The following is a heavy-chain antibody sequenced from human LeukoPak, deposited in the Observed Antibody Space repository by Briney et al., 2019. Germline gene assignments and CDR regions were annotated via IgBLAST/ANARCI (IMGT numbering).Heavy chain of an antibody. J-gene: IGHJ6*02. D-gene: IGHD3-16*01. V-gene: IGHV3-48*04. CDR1: GSTFSSHT. Sequence: GSLKLSCAASGSTFSSHTMNWVRQAPGKGLEWISYISSTSSVIYYADSVKGRFTISRDNAKNSLYLQMNSLRAEDTAVYYCARDLEITHGMDVWGQGTTVTVSS. CDR3: ARDLEITHGMDV. CDR2: ISSTSSVI.